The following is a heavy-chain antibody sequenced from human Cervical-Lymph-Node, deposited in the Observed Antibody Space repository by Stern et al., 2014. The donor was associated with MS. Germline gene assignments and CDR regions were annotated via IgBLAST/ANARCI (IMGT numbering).Heavy chain of an antibody. V-gene: IGHV1-46*03. CDR2: VNPTDGRT. J-gene: IGHJ5*02. CDR1: GDSFASYP. CDR3: ATPLPYAT. D-gene: IGHD4-17*01. Sequence: QLVQSGAEVKKPGASVKVSCKASGDSFASYPIHWLRQAPGQGPAWMGIVNPTDGRTTYAQTLQGRVTMTSDTSTRTGYMELSSLRPEDTAMYFCATPLPYATWGQGTRVTVSS.